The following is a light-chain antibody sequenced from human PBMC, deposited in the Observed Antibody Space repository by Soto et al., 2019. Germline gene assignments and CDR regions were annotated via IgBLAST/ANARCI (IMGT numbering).Light chain of an antibody. Sequence: QSALTQPASASGSPGQSITISCSGTSSDVGGYNEDSWYQQHRGNAPQLMYYDDNSRPSVASHGSCGYKSGNAAPMTISLLHAEDDAYYCCGSYTSISGLVFGAGTKLTVL. J-gene: IGLJ2*01. V-gene: IGLV2-14*01. CDR2: DDN. CDR1: SSDVGGYNE. CDR3: GSYTSISGLV.